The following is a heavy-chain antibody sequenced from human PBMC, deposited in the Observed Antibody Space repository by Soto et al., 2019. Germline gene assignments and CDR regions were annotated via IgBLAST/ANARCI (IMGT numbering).Heavy chain of an antibody. CDR1: GYTFTSNG. Sequence: QVQLVQSGAEVKKPGASVKVSCKASGYTFTSNGISWVRQAPGQGLEWMGWISAYNGNTNYAQKLQGRVTMTTDTSTSTAYRELRSLRSDDTAVYYCARDLAYCGGDCYPIDYWGQGTLVTVSS. D-gene: IGHD2-21*02. CDR3: ARDLAYCGGDCYPIDY. CDR2: ISAYNGNT. V-gene: IGHV1-18*01. J-gene: IGHJ4*02.